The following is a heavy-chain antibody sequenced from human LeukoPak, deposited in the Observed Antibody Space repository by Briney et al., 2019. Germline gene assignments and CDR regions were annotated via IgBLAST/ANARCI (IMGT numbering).Heavy chain of an antibody. J-gene: IGHJ4*02. V-gene: IGHV4-34*01. D-gene: IGHD2-15*01. CDR2: INHSGST. CDR3: ARGPLHPDY. Sequence: SETLSLTCAVYGGSFSGYYWSWIRQPPGKGLEWIGEINHSGSTNYNPSLKSRVTISVDTSKNQFSLKLSSVTAADTAVYYCARGPLHPDYWGQGTLVTVSS. CDR1: GGSFSGYY.